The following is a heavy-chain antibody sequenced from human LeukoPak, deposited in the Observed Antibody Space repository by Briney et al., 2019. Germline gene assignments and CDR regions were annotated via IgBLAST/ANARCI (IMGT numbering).Heavy chain of an antibody. CDR3: ARDRGYSYARRTHFDY. J-gene: IGHJ4*02. V-gene: IGHV4-34*01. CDR2: INHSGST. CDR1: GGSFSGYY. Sequence: SETLSLTCAVYGGSFSGYYWSWIRQPPGKGLEWIGEINHSGSTNYNPSLKSRVTISVDTSKNQFSLKLSSATAADTAVYYCARDRGYSYARRTHFDYWGQGTLVTVSS. D-gene: IGHD5-18*01.